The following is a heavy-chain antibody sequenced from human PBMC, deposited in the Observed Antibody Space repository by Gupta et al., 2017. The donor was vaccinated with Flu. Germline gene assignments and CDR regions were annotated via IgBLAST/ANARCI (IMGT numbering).Heavy chain of an antibody. J-gene: IGHJ4*02. Sequence: QVQLVESGGGVVQPGRSLRLSCAASGFTFSSYGMHWFRQAPGKGLEWVAVISYDGSNKYYADSVKGRFTISRDNSKNTLYLQMNSLRAEDTAVYYCANAGPEAMSPFRSSLAGFDYWGQGTLVTVSS. CDR3: ANAGPEAMSPFRSSLAGFDY. CDR1: GFTFSSYG. D-gene: IGHD5-18*01. V-gene: IGHV3-30*18. CDR2: ISYDGSNK.